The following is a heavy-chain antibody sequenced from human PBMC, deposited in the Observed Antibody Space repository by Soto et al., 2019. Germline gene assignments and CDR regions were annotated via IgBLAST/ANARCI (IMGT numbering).Heavy chain of an antibody. D-gene: IGHD6-19*01. J-gene: IGHJ6*02. CDR1: GYTFTSYG. Sequence: ASVKVSCKASGYTFTSYGISWVRQAPGQGLEWMGWISAYNGNTNYAQKLQGRVTMTTDTSTSTAYMELRSLRSDDTPVYYCAGDYLAAESLYYYYGMDVWGQGTTVTVSS. CDR2: ISAYNGNT. V-gene: IGHV1-18*01. CDR3: AGDYLAAESLYYYYGMDV.